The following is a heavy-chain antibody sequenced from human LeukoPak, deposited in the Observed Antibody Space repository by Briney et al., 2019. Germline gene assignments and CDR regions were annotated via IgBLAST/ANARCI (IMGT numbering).Heavy chain of an antibody. CDR3: ARGWADLDY. CDR2: IDISGSTI. V-gene: IGHV3-48*03. Sequence: RPGGSLRLSCAASGFPFSSYEMNWVRQAPGKGLEWVSYIDISGSTIYYADSVKGRFTISRDNAKTSLYLQMNSLRAEDTAVYYCARGWADLDYWGQGALLTVSS. J-gene: IGHJ4*02. CDR1: GFPFSSYE. D-gene: IGHD1-26*01.